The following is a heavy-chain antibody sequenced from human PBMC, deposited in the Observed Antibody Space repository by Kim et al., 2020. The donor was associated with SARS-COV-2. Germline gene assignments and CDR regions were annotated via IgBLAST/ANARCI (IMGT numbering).Heavy chain of an antibody. J-gene: IGHJ6*02. V-gene: IGHV4-4*07. CDR2: IYTSGST. CDR1: GGSISSYY. Sequence: SETLSLTCTVSGGSISSYYWSWIRQPAGKGLEWIGRIYTSGSTNYNPSLKSRVTMSVDTSKNQFSLKLSSVTAADTAVYYCARVGAAAGSYYYYGMDVWGQGTTVTVSS. D-gene: IGHD6-13*01. CDR3: ARVGAAAGSYYYYGMDV.